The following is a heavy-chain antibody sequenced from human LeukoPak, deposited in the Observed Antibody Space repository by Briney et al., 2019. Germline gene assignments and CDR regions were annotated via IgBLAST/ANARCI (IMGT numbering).Heavy chain of an antibody. CDR1: GFTFSNYW. J-gene: IGHJ4*02. D-gene: IGHD3-10*01. CDR3: ARDREGDYGSGSYTPLDY. V-gene: IGHV3-74*01. Sequence: GGSLRLTCAASGFTFSNYWMDWVRQAPGKGLVWVSRINNDGDSTSYADSVRGRFTITRDNAKNTLHLQMNSLRDEDTAVYYCARDREGDYGSGSYTPLDYWGQGTLVTVSS. CDR2: INNDGDST.